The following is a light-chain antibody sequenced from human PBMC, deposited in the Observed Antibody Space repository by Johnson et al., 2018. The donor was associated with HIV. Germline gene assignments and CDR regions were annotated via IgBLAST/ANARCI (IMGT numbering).Light chain of an antibody. J-gene: IGLJ1*01. CDR2: DNN. CDR3: GTWDSSLSAYV. V-gene: IGLV1-51*01. Sequence: QSVLKQPPSVSAAPGQKVTISCSGSSSNIGNNYVSWYQQLPGAAPKLLIYDNNKRPSGIPDRFSGSKSGTSATLGLTGLQTGDEADYYCGTWDSSLSAYVFATGTKVTVL. CDR1: SSNIGNNY.